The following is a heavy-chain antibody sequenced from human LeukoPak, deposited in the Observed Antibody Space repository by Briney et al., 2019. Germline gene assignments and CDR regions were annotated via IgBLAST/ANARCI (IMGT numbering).Heavy chain of an antibody. CDR3: ARVTEWSFDD. CDR2: SRNKANSYST. J-gene: IGHJ4*02. Sequence: PGGSLRLSCAVSGYNFSNHYMDWVRQAPGKGLEWVGRSRNKANSYSTEYAASVKGRFTISRDDSKNSLYLQMGSLKGEDTAVYHCARVTEWSFDDWGQGTPVTVSS. CDR1: GYNFSNHY. V-gene: IGHV3-72*01. D-gene: IGHD3-3*01.